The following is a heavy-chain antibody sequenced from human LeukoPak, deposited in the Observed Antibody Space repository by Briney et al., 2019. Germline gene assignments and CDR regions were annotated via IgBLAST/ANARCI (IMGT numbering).Heavy chain of an antibody. J-gene: IGHJ4*02. Sequence: SETLSLTCTVSSGSISSISYYWGWIRQPPGKGLEWIGSIYYSGSTYYNPSLKSRVTTSVDTSKNQFSLKLSSVTAADTAVYYCARGPGGDYYDSSGYNDYWGQGTLVTVSS. CDR1: SGSISSISYY. D-gene: IGHD3-22*01. V-gene: IGHV4-39*07. CDR2: IYYSGST. CDR3: ARGPGGDYYDSSGYNDY.